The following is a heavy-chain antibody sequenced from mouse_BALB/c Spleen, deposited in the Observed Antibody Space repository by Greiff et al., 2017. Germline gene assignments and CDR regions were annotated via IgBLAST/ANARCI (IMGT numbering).Heavy chain of an antibody. CDR3: ARGRSAPFAY. CDR2: ISSGSSTI. Sequence: EVMLVESGGGLVQPGGSRKLSCAASGFTFSSFGMHWVRQAPEKGLEWVAYISSGSSTIYYADTVKGRFTISRDNPKNTLFLQMTSLRSEDTAMYYCARGRSAPFAYWGQGTLVTVSA. CDR1: GFTFSSFG. V-gene: IGHV5-17*02. J-gene: IGHJ3*01.